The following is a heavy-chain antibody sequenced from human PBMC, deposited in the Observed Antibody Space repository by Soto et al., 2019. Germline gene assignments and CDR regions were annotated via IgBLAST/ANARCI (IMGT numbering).Heavy chain of an antibody. Sequence: QVQLVESGGGVVQPGRSLRLSCAASGFTFRSYAMHWVRQAPGKGLEWVAVISYDGTNKYYAESVKGRFTISRDNSGKPLYLQMNMLRAEDRSVYYCGRELRELWFGELGYDSGMDVSGQETTITVSS. J-gene: IGHJ6*02. V-gene: IGHV3-30*04. CDR3: GRELRELWFGELGYDSGMDV. D-gene: IGHD3-10*01. CDR1: GFTFRSYA. CDR2: ISYDGTNK.